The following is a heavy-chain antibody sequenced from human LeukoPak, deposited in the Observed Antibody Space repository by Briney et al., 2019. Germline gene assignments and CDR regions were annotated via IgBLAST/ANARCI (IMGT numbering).Heavy chain of an antibody. CDR2: IIHIFGTA. J-gene: IGHJ4*02. CDR3: ARDRYYDILTGYLPLDY. CDR1: GGTFSSYA. D-gene: IGHD3-9*01. Sequence: SVKVSCKASGGTFSSYAISWVRRAPGQGLEWMGGIIHIFGTANYAQKFQGRVTITTDESTSTAYMELSSLRSEDTAVYYCARDRYYDILTGYLPLDYWGQGTLVTVSS. V-gene: IGHV1-69*05.